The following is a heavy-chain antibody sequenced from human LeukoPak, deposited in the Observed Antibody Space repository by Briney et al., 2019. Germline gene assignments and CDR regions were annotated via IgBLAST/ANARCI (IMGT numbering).Heavy chain of an antibody. J-gene: IGHJ5*02. CDR2: IYYSGST. CDR3: ARARGSYYGSGTRAWFDP. CDR1: GGSFSGYY. Sequence: SETLSLTCAVYGGSFSGYYWGWIRQPPGKGLEWIGSIYYSGSTYYNPSLKSRVTISVDTSKNQFSLKLSSVTAADTAVYYCARARGSYYGSGTRAWFDPWGQGTLVTVSS. V-gene: IGHV4-34*01. D-gene: IGHD3-10*01.